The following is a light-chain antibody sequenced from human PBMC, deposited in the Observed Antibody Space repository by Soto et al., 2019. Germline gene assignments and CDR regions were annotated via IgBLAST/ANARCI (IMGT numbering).Light chain of an antibody. CDR3: QQISSTPWT. CDR1: QSISSY. J-gene: IGKJ1*01. Sequence: DIQMTQSPSSLSASVGDRVTITCRASQSISSYLNWYQQKPGKAPKLLIYAASSLQSGVPSRFSGSGSGTDFTLTISSLQPEDFATYYCQQISSTPWTFGQGTKVEIK. CDR2: AAS. V-gene: IGKV1-39*01.